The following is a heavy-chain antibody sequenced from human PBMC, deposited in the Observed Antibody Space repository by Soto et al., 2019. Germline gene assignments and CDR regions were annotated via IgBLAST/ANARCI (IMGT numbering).Heavy chain of an antibody. Sequence: GGSLRLSCAASGFSFSSYNMNWVRQAPGKGLEWVSYICIISSTLFYAEFVKGRFTISRDIAKDSLYLQMNSLRAEDTAVYYCARDQDYGFDIRGQGTMVTVSS. V-gene: IGHV3-48*01. CDR2: ICIISSTL. J-gene: IGHJ3*02. CDR1: GFSFSSYN. CDR3: ARDQDYGFDI.